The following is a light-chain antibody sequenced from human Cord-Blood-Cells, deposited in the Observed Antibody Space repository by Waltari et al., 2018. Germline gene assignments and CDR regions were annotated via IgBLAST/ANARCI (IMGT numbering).Light chain of an antibody. J-gene: IGLJ3*02. CDR3: SSYTSSSTQV. V-gene: IGLV2-14*01. Sequence: QSALTQPASVSGSPGQSITISCTGTSSDVGGYNYVSWYQQHPGKAPKLMIYEVSNLPAGVSNRSSGSKSGNTASLTISGLQAEDEADYYCSSYTSSSTQVFGGGTKLTVL. CDR2: EVS. CDR1: SSDVGGYNY.